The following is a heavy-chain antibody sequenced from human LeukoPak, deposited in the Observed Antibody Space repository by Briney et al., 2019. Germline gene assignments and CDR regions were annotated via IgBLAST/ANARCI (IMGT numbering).Heavy chain of an antibody. CDR1: GYTFSTHA. V-gene: IGHV1-3*01. CDR2: INAGNGNT. J-gene: IGHJ4*02. Sequence: ASVKVSCKASGYTFSTHAMHWVRRAPGQRLEWMGWINAGNGNTKYSQKFQGRVILTSDTSASTAYMELSSLRSEDTAVYYCATRYNYNWGFDYWGQGTLVTVSS. D-gene: IGHD5-18*01. CDR3: ATRYNYNWGFDY.